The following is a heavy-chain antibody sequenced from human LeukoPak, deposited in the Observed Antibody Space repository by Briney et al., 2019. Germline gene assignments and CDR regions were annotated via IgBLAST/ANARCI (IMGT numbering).Heavy chain of an antibody. V-gene: IGHV4-39*01. CDR2: IYYSGST. CDR3: ARRGRWRYSYGPIDY. CDR1: GGSISSSSYY. Sequence: SETLSLTCTVSGGSISSSSYYWGWIRQPPGKGLEWIGSIYYSGSTYYNPSLKSRVTISVDTSKNQFSLKLSSVTAADTAVYYCARRGRWRYSYGPIDYWGQGTLVTVSP. J-gene: IGHJ4*02. D-gene: IGHD5-18*01.